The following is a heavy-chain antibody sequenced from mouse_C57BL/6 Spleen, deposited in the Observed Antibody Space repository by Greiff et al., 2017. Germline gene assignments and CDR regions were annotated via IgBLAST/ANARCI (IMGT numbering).Heavy chain of an antibody. D-gene: IGHD1-1*01. CDR1: GYTFTSYW. CDR2: IDPSDSYT. CDR3: ANYGSSYFDY. Sequence: QVQLQQPGAELVRPGTSVKLSCKASGYTFTSYWMRWVKQRPGQGLEWIGVIDPSDSYTNYNQKFKGKAPLTVVTSSSTAYMQLSSLTSEDSAVYYCANYGSSYFDYWGQGTTLTVSS. V-gene: IGHV1-59*01. J-gene: IGHJ2*01.